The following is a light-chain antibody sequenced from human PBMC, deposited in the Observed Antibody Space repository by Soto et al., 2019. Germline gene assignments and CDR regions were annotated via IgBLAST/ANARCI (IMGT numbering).Light chain of an antibody. J-gene: IGLJ1*01. V-gene: IGLV2-14*01. CDR1: SRDVGGYNY. Sequence: QSALTQPASVSGSPGQSITISCTGTSRDVGGYNYVSWFQRHPGKAPKLMIYEVSNRPSGVSSRFSASKSGNTASLTISGLQAEDEADYYCSSYTSSSSLYVFGAGTKLTVL. CDR2: EVS. CDR3: SSYTSSSSLYV.